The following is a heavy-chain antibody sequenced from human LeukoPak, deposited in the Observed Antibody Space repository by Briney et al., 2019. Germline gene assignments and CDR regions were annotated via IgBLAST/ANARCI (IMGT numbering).Heavy chain of an antibody. CDR3: ARSSPPRLRADY. CDR1: GGSVSNSLYY. Sequence: SETLSLTCTVSGGSVSNSLYYWSWIRQPPGKGLEWNGEINHSGSTNYNPSLKSRVTISVDTSKSQFSLKLSSVTAADTAVYYCARSSPPRLRADYWGQGTLVTVSS. J-gene: IGHJ4*02. D-gene: IGHD4-17*01. CDR2: INHSGST. V-gene: IGHV4-39*07.